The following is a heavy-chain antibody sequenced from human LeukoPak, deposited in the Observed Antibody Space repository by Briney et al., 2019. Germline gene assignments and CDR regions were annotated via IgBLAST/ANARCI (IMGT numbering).Heavy chain of an antibody. CDR1: GFTFDDYA. CDR2: ISWNSGSI. D-gene: IGHD3-22*01. V-gene: IGHV3-9*01. J-gene: IGHJ4*02. Sequence: PGGSLRLSCAASGFTFDDYAMHWVRQAPGKGLEWVSGISWNSGSIGYADSVKGRFTISRDNAKNSLYLQMNSLRAEDTAVYYCARLSSGFLDYWGQGTLVTVSS. CDR3: ARLSSGFLDY.